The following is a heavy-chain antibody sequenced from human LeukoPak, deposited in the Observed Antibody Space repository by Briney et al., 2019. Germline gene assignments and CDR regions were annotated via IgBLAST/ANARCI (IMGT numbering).Heavy chain of an antibody. CDR2: IRQGGGEK. V-gene: IGHV3-7*03. Sequence: GGSLRLSCAASGFTFSSYWMSWVRQAPGKGLEWVANIRQGGGEKNYVDSVKGRFTISRDNAKNSLYLQMNSLRAEDAALYYCARDNPFGGYWGQGTLVTVSS. J-gene: IGHJ4*02. D-gene: IGHD3-16*01. CDR1: GFTFSSYW. CDR3: ARDNPFGGY.